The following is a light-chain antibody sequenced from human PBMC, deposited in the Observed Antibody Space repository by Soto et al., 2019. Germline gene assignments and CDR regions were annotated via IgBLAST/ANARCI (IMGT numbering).Light chain of an antibody. CDR2: DVS. CDR1: SSDVGGYNY. V-gene: IGLV2-14*01. CDR3: SSYTSRSTLV. J-gene: IGLJ2*01. Sequence: QSALTQPASVSGSPGQSITISCTGTSSDVGGYNYVSWYQQHPGKAPKLMIYDVSDRPAGVSSRFSGSKSGNTASLTISGLQAEDEADWYCSSYTSRSTLVFGGGTKLTVL.